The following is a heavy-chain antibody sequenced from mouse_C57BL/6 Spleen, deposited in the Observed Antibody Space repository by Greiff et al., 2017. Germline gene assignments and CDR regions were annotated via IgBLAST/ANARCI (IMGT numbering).Heavy chain of an antibody. CDR3: ARSGYYGSSYDY. V-gene: IGHV1-82*01. D-gene: IGHD1-1*01. CDR1: GYAFSSSW. CDR2: IYPGDGDT. Sequence: QVQLKQSGPELVKPGASVKISCKASGYAFSSSWMNWVKQRPGKGLEWIGRIYPGDGDTNYNGKFKGKATLTADTSYSTADMQLSSLTSEDAAVYYCARSGYYGSSYDYWGQGTTRTVSS. J-gene: IGHJ2*01.